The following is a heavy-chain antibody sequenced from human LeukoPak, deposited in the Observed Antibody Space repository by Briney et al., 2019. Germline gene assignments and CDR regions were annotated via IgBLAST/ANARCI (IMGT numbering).Heavy chain of an antibody. CDR2: ISGSDGST. V-gene: IGHV3-23*01. CDR1: GFTFSSYA. CDR3: ARLYSSGWYFDY. D-gene: IGHD6-19*01. Sequence: GGSLRLSCAASGFTFSSYAMSWVRQAPGKGLEWVSGISGSDGSTNYADSVKGRFTISRENSKSTLYMQMNSLRVDDTAVYYCARLYSSGWYFDYWGQGTLVTVSS. J-gene: IGHJ4*02.